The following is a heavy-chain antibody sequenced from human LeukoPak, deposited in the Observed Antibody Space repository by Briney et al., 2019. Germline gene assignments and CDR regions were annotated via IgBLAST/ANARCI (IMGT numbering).Heavy chain of an antibody. CDR2: ISYDGSNK. CDR3: ARDRYCSSTSCYLFDY. Sequence: GGSLRLSCAASGFTFDDYAMHWVRQAPGKGLEWVAVISYDGSNKYYADSVKGRFTISRDNSKNTLYLQMNSLRAEDTAVYYCARDRYCSSTSCYLFDYWGQGTLVTVSS. J-gene: IGHJ4*02. D-gene: IGHD2-2*01. CDR1: GFTFDDYA. V-gene: IGHV3-30-3*01.